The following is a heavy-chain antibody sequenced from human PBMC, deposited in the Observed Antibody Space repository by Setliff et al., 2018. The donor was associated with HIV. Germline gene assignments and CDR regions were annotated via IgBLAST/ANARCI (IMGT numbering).Heavy chain of an antibody. CDR3: ARFPNPSQIVVIMPPDY. D-gene: IGHD3-22*01. Sequence: VASVKVSCKASGYSFTSYGISWVRQAPGQGLEWMGWISAYNGNKNYAQNLQDRVTMTTDTSTSTAYMELRSLGFDDTAVYYCARFPNPSQIVVIMPPDYWGQGTLVTVSS. J-gene: IGHJ4*02. CDR2: ISAYNGNK. CDR1: GYSFTSYG. V-gene: IGHV1-18*01.